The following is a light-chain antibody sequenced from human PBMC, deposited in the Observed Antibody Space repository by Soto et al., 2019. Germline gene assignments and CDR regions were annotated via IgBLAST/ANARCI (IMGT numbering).Light chain of an antibody. J-gene: IGLJ1*01. V-gene: IGLV2-11*01. CDR1: SSDVGGYDY. Sequence: QSALTQPPSVSGSPGQSVTISCTGTSSDVGGYDYVSWYQQHPGKAPKLLIYDVTQRPSGVPDRFSGSKSGNTASLTISGLQAEEEADFFCCSYGGSFPFVFGTGTKVTVL. CDR3: CSYGGSFPFV. CDR2: DVT.